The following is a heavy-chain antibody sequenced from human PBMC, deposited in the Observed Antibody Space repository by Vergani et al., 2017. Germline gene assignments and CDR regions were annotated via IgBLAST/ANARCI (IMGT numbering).Heavy chain of an antibody. CDR2: IYYSGST. D-gene: IGHD1-26*01. CDR1: GGSISSYY. J-gene: IGHJ5*02. Sequence: QVQLQESGPGLVKPSETLSLTCTVSGGSISSYYWSWIRQPPGKGLEWIGYIYYSGSTNYNPSLKSRVTISVDTSKNQFSLKLSSVTAADMAVYYCARGGWSCLIRECWFDPWGQGTLVTVSS. V-gene: IGHV4-59*01. CDR3: ARGGWSCLIRECWFDP.